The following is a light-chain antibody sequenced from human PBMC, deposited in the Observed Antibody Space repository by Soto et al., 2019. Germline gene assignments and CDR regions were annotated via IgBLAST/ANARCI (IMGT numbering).Light chain of an antibody. CDR2: ITS. J-gene: IGKJ1*01. CDR3: QQLNSYPLT. V-gene: IGKV1-9*01. Sequence: DIQLTQSPSFLSASVGDIVTITCRASQGIRSYLAWYQQKPGKAPKLXIYITSTLQSGVPSRFSGSGSGTEFTLTISSLQPEDFATYYCQQLNSYPLTFGQGTKVDI. CDR1: QGIRSY.